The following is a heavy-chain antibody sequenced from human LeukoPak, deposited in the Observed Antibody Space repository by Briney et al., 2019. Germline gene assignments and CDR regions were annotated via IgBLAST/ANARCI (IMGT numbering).Heavy chain of an antibody. Sequence: PGRSLRLSCAASGFTFNNYAMHWVRQAPGKGLERVALISYDGSNEYHADSVKGRFTISRDNSKNTLYLQMNSLRAEDTAVYYCARTIYDFWSGYYLDYWGQGTLVTVSS. CDR2: ISYDGSNE. CDR3: ARTIYDFWSGYYLDY. D-gene: IGHD3-3*01. CDR1: GFTFNNYA. J-gene: IGHJ4*02. V-gene: IGHV3-30*01.